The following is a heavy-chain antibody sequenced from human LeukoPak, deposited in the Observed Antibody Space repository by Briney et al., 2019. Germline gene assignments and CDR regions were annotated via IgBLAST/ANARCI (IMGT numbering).Heavy chain of an antibody. J-gene: IGHJ4*02. V-gene: IGHV3-43D*03. Sequence: GGSLRLSCAASGFTFDDYAMHWVRQAPGKGLEWVSLISWDGGSTYYADSVKGRFTISRDNSKNSLHLQMNSLRAEDTALYYCATSFSYYYDSSGYYQLDYWGQGTLVTVSS. CDR1: GFTFDDYA. D-gene: IGHD3-22*01. CDR3: ATSFSYYYDSSGYYQLDY. CDR2: ISWDGGST.